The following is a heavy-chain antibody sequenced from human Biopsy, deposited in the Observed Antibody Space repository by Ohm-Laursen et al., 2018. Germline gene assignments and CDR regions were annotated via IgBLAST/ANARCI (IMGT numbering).Heavy chain of an antibody. CDR1: GGSVSDSFHF. J-gene: IGHJ6*02. CDR2: VYYSGTT. Sequence: SDTLSLTCAVSGGSVSDSFHFWSWIRQPPGKGLEWIGYVYYSGTTNYNPSLKSRLTISVDTSKNQFSLNLNSVTAADTAVYFCARDVKRYCSGTSCYSGYFGMDVWGQGTTVTVS. CDR3: ARDVKRYCSGTSCYSGYFGMDV. V-gene: IGHV4-61*01. D-gene: IGHD2-2*01.